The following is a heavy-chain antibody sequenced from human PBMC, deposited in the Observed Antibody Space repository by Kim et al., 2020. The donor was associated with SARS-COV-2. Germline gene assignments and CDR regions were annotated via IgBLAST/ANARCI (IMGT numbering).Heavy chain of an antibody. CDR3: AKGNIAGREVVVAAVDY. CDR2: ISGSGGST. V-gene: IGHV3-23*01. CDR1: GFTFSSYA. Sequence: GGSLRLSCAASGFTFSSYAMSWVRQAPWKGLEWVSAISGSGGSTYYADSVKGRFTISRDNSKNTLYLQMNSLRAEDTAVYYCAKGNIAGREVVVAAVDYWGQGTLVTVSS. J-gene: IGHJ4*02. D-gene: IGHD2-15*01.